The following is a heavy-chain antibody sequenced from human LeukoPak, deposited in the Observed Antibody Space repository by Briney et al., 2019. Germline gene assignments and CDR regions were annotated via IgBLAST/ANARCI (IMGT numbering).Heavy chain of an antibody. CDR1: GFTFSHAW. Sequence: GGSLRLSCAASGFTFSHAWMSWVRQAPGKGLEWVGRVKSKTDGGTTDYAAPVKGRFTISRDDSKNTLYLQMNSLRAEDTAVYYCASQWGIAAAGSVGLFDYWGQGTLVTVSS. V-gene: IGHV3-15*01. D-gene: IGHD6-13*01. J-gene: IGHJ4*02. CDR3: ASQWGIAAAGSVGLFDY. CDR2: VKSKTDGGTT.